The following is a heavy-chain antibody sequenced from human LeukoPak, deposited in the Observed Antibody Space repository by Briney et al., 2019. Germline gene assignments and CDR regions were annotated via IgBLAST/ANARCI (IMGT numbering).Heavy chain of an antibody. Sequence: SETLSLTCTASGYSISSGYYWGWIRQPPGKGLEWIGSIYHSGSTYYNPSLKSRVTISVDTSKNQFSLKLSSVTAADTAVYYCARGVYDILTYYYYYYMDVWGKGTTVTVSS. CDR3: ARGVYDILTYYYYYYMDV. J-gene: IGHJ6*03. V-gene: IGHV4-38-2*02. D-gene: IGHD3-9*01. CDR1: GYSISSGYY. CDR2: IYHSGST.